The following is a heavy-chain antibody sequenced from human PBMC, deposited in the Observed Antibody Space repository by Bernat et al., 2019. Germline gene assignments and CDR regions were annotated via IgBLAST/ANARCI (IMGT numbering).Heavy chain of an antibody. CDR2: INAGNGNT. J-gene: IGHJ6*03. V-gene: IGHV1-3*01. CDR1: GYTFTSYP. Sequence: QVQLVQSGAEVKKPGASVKVSCKASGYTFTSYPMHWVRQAPGQRLEWMGWINAGNGNTKYSQKFQGRVTITRDTSASTGYMELSSLRSGDTAVDYWGRDPADYYYCMDVWGTGNTVTVSS. CDR3: GRDPADYYYCMDV.